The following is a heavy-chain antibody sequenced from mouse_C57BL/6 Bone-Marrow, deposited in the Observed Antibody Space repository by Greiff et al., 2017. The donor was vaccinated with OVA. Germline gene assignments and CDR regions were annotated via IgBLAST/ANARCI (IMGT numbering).Heavy chain of an antibody. V-gene: IGHV1-66*01. J-gene: IGHJ2*01. Sequence: QVQLQQSGPELVKPGASVKISCKASGYSFTSYYIHWVKQRPGQGLEWIGWIYPGSGNTKYNEKFKGKATLTADTSSSTAYMQLSSLTSEDSAVYYCARAGQIYYDYGLDYWGQGTTLTVSS. D-gene: IGHD2-4*01. CDR3: ARAGQIYYDYGLDY. CDR2: IYPGSGNT. CDR1: GYSFTSYY.